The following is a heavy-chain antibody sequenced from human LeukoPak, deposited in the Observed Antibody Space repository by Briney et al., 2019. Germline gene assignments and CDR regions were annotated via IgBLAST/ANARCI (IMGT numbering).Heavy chain of an antibody. V-gene: IGHV4-59*08. J-gene: IGHJ5*02. CDR2: FSLGETT. D-gene: IGHD2-21*01. CDR1: GASITTYS. Sequence: PSETLSLTCSVSGASITTYSWNWLRQSPGKGLEWIGYFSLGETTSYTSSLQSRVTISRDTSKNQVSLKLTSVTAADTAVYYCARWDELDWAFGTWGPGTLVTVSS. CDR3: ARWDELDWAFGT.